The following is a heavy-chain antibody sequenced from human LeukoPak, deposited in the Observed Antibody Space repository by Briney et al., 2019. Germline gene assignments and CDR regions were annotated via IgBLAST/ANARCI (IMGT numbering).Heavy chain of an antibody. Sequence: PSETLSLTCTVSGGSINYYYWSWIRQPPGKGPEWIGYVYYNGGTNYTPSLKSRVTISVDTSKNQFTLKMSSVTATDTAIYYCARISGDNSLDYWGQGALVAVSS. V-gene: IGHV4-59*08. D-gene: IGHD7-27*01. CDR2: VYYNGGT. CDR3: ARISGDNSLDY. J-gene: IGHJ4*02. CDR1: GGSINYYY.